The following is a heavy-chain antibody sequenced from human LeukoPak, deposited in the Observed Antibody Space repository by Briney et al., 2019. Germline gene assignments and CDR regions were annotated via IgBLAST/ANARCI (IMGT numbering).Heavy chain of an antibody. Sequence: GESLQISCKGSGYSFTSYWIGWVRQMPGKGLEWMGIIYPGDSDTRYSPSFQGQVTISADKSISTAYLQWSSLKASDTAMYYCASGFVVGDYYGSADYWGQGTLVTVSS. J-gene: IGHJ4*02. CDR3: ASGFVVGDYYGSADY. V-gene: IGHV5-51*01. CDR1: GYSFTSYW. D-gene: IGHD3-10*01. CDR2: IYPGDSDT.